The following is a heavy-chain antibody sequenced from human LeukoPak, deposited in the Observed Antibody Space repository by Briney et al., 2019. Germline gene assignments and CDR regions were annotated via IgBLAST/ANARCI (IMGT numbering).Heavy chain of an antibody. CDR3: ARDVLPSFGGWTVYYYYGMDV. V-gene: IGHV3-7*01. CDR1: GFTFSNYW. J-gene: IGHJ6*02. D-gene: IGHD6-19*01. Sequence: PGGSLRLSCAASGFTFSNYWVNWVRQAPGKGLEWVADINQDGSERYYVDSVKGRFTISRDNADNSLYLQMNSLRAEDTAVYYCARDVLPSFGGWTVYYYYGMDVWGQGTTVTVSS. CDR2: INQDGSER.